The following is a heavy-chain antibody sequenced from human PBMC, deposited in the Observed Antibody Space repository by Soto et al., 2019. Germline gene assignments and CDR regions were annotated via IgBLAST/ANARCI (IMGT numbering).Heavy chain of an antibody. Sequence: QVQLQESGPGLVKPSETLSLTCTVSGDSISTYYWNWIRQPLGKGLEWIGYIYYIGRTNYNPSLRRRVTMSLDTSKNQISLNLNSVTAADTAVYYCARDPVGLTHFDYWGQGILVTVSS. D-gene: IGHD1-26*01. V-gene: IGHV4-59*01. J-gene: IGHJ4*02. CDR1: GDSISTYY. CDR2: IYYIGRT. CDR3: ARDPVGLTHFDY.